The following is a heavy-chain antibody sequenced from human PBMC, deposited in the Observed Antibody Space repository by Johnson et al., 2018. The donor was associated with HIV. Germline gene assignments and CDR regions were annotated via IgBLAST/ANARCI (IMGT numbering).Heavy chain of an antibody. Sequence: QVQLMESGGGLVQPGGSLRLSCAASGFTVSGYYMSWVRQAPGKGLEWVAVISYDGSNKYYADSVKGRFTISRDNSNSTLYLQMNRLRAEDTAVYYCARTSSGSRNAFDIWGQGTMVTVSS. D-gene: IGHD3-10*01. CDR2: ISYDGSNK. CDR1: GFTVSGYY. CDR3: ARTSSGSRNAFDI. J-gene: IGHJ3*02. V-gene: IGHV3-30-3*01.